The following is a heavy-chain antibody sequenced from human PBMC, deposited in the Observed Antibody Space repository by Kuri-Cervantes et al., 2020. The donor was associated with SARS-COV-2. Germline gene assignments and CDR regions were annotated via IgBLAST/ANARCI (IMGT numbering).Heavy chain of an antibody. CDR1: GGSFSGYY. V-gene: IGHV4-34*01. CDR3: VKGGARITNFGVVIANWFDP. J-gene: IGHJ5*02. CDR2: INHSGNT. Sequence: GSLRLSCAVYGGSFSGYYWSRIRQPPGKGLEWIGEINHSGNTNYDPSLKSRVTISIDTSKNQFSLKLSSVTAADTAVYYCVKGGARITNFGVVIANWFDPWGQGTLVTVSS. D-gene: IGHD3-3*01.